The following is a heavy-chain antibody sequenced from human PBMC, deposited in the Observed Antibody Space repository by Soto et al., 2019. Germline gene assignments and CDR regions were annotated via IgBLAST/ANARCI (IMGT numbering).Heavy chain of an antibody. V-gene: IGHV1-3*01. CDR3: ARDSRRITIFGVVIIGNYWFDP. Sequence: QVQLVQSGAEVKKPGASVKVSCKASGYTFTSYAMHWVRQAPGQRLEWMGWINAGNGNTKYSQKFQGRVTITRDTSASTAYMELSGLSSEDTAVYYCARDSRRITIFGVVIIGNYWFDPWGQGTLVTVSS. CDR1: GYTFTSYA. D-gene: IGHD3-3*01. CDR2: INAGNGNT. J-gene: IGHJ5*02.